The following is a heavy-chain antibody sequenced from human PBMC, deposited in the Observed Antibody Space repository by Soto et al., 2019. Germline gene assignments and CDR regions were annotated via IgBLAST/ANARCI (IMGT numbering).Heavy chain of an antibody. D-gene: IGHD6-25*01. CDR1: DGSISGSTYF. J-gene: IGHJ4*02. Sequence: PSETLSLTCTVSDGSISGSTYFWGWIRQPPGKGLEWIGSIYYSGSTYYNPSLKSRVTISVDTSKNQFSLKLSSVTAADTAVYYCARGETQQQRDYWGQGTLVTVS. CDR3: ARGETQQQRDY. V-gene: IGHV4-39*01. CDR2: IYYSGST.